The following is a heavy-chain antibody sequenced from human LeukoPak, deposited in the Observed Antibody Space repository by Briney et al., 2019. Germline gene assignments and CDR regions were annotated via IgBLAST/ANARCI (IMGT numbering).Heavy chain of an antibody. J-gene: IGHJ6*02. D-gene: IGHD1-26*01. CDR2: IVVGSGNT. CDR1: GFTFTSSA. V-gene: IGHV1-58*01. CDR3: AADPSGSYWYYYGMDV. Sequence: ASVKVSCKASGFTFTSSAVQWVRQVRGQRLEWIGWIVVGSGNTNYAQKFQERVTITRDMSTSTAYMELSSLRSEDTAVYYCAADPSGSYWYYYGMDVWGQGTTVTVSS.